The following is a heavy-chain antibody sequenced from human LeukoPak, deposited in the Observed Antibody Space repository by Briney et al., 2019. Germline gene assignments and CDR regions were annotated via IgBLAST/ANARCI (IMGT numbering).Heavy chain of an antibody. D-gene: IGHD6-13*01. CDR2: IYYSGST. J-gene: IGHJ6*03. Sequence: SETLSLTCTVSGGSISSSSYYWGWIRQPPGKGLEWIGSIYYSGSTYYNPSLKSRVTISVDTSKNQFSLKLSSVTAADTAVYYCARGIAAAWYQDYYYYMDVWGKGTTVTISS. V-gene: IGHV4-39*07. CDR3: ARGIAAAWYQDYYYYMDV. CDR1: GGSISSSSYY.